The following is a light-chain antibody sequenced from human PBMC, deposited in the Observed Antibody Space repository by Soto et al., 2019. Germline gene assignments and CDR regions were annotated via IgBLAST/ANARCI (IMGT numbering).Light chain of an antibody. CDR1: QGIRND. CDR3: QSNYILPWT. V-gene: IGKV1-17*01. Sequence: DIQMTQSPSSLSASVGDRVTITCRASQGIRNDLGWYQQKPGKAPKRLIYAASSLQSGVPSRFSGSASGTEFTLTISSLQPDDYASYYCQSNYILPWTFGQGTKVDIK. CDR2: AAS. J-gene: IGKJ1*01.